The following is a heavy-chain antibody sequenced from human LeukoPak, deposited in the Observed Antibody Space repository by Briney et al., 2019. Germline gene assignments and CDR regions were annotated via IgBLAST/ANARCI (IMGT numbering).Heavy chain of an antibody. CDR2: INWDGGST. D-gene: IGHD5-18*01. CDR3: AKTFEPWIQLWPFDY. CDR1: GFSFDDYA. J-gene: IGHJ4*02. Sequence: PGGSLRLSCAASGFSFDDYAMHWVRQAPGKGLEWVSLINWDGGSTYYAHSVKGRFTISRDNSKNSLYLQMNSLRAEDTALYYCAKTFEPWIQLWPFDYWGQGTLVTVSS. V-gene: IGHV3-43D*03.